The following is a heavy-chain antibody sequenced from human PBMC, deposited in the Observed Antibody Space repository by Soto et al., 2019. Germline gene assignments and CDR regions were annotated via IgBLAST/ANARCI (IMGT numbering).Heavy chain of an antibody. V-gene: IGHV3-23*01. Sequence: PGGSLRLSCAASGFTFSSYAMSWVRQAPGKGLEWVSAISGSGGSTYYADSVKGRFTISRDNSKNTLYLQMNSLRAEDTAVYYCAKDLPGGRPYYDFWRGYYPDYGMDVWGQGTTVTVSS. J-gene: IGHJ6*02. CDR3: AKDLPGGRPYYDFWRGYYPDYGMDV. CDR1: GFTFSSYA. D-gene: IGHD3-3*01. CDR2: ISGSGGST.